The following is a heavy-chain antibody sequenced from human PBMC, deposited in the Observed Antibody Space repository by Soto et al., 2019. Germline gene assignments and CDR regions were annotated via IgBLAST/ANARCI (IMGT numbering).Heavy chain of an antibody. CDR2: ISGSGGST. Sequence: EVQLLESGGGLVQPGGSLRISCAASGFTFSSYAMSWVRQAPGKGLEWVSAISGSGGSTYYADSVKGRFTISRDNSKNTLYLQMNSLRAEDTAVYYCAIRYCSGGSCSRHLVFDYWGQGTLVTVSS. J-gene: IGHJ4*02. V-gene: IGHV3-23*01. CDR3: AIRYCSGGSCSRHLVFDY. CDR1: GFTFSSYA. D-gene: IGHD2-15*01.